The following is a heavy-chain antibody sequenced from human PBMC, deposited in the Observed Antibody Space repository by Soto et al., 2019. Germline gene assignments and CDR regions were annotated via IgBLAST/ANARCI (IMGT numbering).Heavy chain of an antibody. D-gene: IGHD6-13*01. CDR3: ASHSSHWPFFDF. J-gene: IGHJ4*02. Sequence: SETLSLTCTVSGGSISSYYWSWIRQPPGKGLEWIGYIYYTGLSNSNPSLNSRVTMSVDTSKNQFSLKLSSVTAADTAVYYCASHSSHWPFFDFWGQGTLVTSPQ. CDR2: IYYTGLS. CDR1: GGSISSYY. V-gene: IGHV4-59*01.